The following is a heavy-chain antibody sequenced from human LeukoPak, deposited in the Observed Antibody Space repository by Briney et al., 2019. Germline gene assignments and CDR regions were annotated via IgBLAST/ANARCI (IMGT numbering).Heavy chain of an antibody. J-gene: IGHJ4*02. CDR2: INPNSGGT. V-gene: IGHV1-2*02. Sequence: GASVKVSCKASGYTFTGYYMHWVRQAPGQGLEWMGWINPNSGGTNYAQKFQGRVTMTRDTSISTAYMELSRLRSDDTAVYYCARDPSDSSGYYHYVRWYFDYWGQGTLVTVSS. D-gene: IGHD3-22*01. CDR1: GYTFTGYY. CDR3: ARDPSDSSGYYHYVRWYFDY.